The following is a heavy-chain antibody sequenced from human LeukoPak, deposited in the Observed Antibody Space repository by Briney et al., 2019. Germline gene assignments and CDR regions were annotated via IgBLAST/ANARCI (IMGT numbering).Heavy chain of an antibody. CDR3: TKVEYCDLLTGYRSNGMDV. V-gene: IGHV3-23*01. J-gene: IGHJ6*02. Sequence: EGSLRLSCAASVLTFSSYAMTWVRQATAKGLEWVLGISGGGGSTYFADSVKGRFTISRDNCRNTMYRQMNSLRAEDTAVYFCTKVEYCDLLTGYRSNGMDVWGQGTTVTVSS. CDR2: ISGGGGST. D-gene: IGHD3-9*01. CDR1: VLTFSSYA.